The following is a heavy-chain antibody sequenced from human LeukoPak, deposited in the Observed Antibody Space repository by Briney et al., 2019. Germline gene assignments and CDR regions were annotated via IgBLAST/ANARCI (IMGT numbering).Heavy chain of an antibody. CDR2: IYTSGST. CDR1: GASISSYY. Sequence: KPSHTLSLTWSVSGASISSYYWSWIRPHAGKGLGWGGRIYTSGSTNYNPALKSRVTMSVDTSKNQFSLKLSSVTAADTAVYYWARGVSGSGYYFDYWGQGTLVTVSS. J-gene: IGHJ4*02. V-gene: IGHV4-4*07. CDR3: ARGVSGSGYYFDY. D-gene: IGHD3-22*01.